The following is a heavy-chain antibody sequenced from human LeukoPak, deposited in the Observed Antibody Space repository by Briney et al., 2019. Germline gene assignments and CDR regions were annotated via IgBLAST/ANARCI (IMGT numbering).Heavy chain of an antibody. CDR3: ARADYYDSNGYDY. Sequence: PSETLSLTCTVSGGSISSYYWSWIRQPPGKGLEWIGYIYYSGSTNYNPSLKSRVTISVDTSKNQFSLKLSSVTAADTAVYFCARADYYDSNGYDYWGQGALVTVSS. J-gene: IGHJ4*02. V-gene: IGHV4-59*01. D-gene: IGHD3-22*01. CDR2: IYYSGST. CDR1: GGSISSYY.